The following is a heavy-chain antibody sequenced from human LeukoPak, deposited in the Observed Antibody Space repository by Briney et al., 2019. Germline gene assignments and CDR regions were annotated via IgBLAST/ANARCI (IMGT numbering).Heavy chain of an antibody. V-gene: IGHV3-74*01. CDR1: GFTFSSYW. Sequence: PGGSLRLSCAASGFTFSSYWMHWVRQAPGKGLVWVSRTNSDGSSTSYADSVKGRFTISRDNAKNTLYLQMNSLRAEDTAVYYCARDPRGTSAFDIWGQGTMVTVSS. CDR2: TNSDGSST. J-gene: IGHJ3*02. D-gene: IGHD1-1*01. CDR3: ARDPRGTSAFDI.